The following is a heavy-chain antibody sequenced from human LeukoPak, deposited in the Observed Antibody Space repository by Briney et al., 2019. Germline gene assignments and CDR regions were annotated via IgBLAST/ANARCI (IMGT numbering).Heavy chain of an antibody. CDR2: IYYSGST. V-gene: IGHV4-59*01. D-gene: IGHD3-10*01. CDR3: ARATTKFGELYYGMDV. CDR1: GDSISSYY. Sequence: SETLSLTCTVSGDSISSYYWGWIRQPPGKGLEWIGDIYYSGSTNYNPSLKSRVTISVDTSKTQFSLKLSSVTAADTAVYYCARATTKFGELYYGMDVWGKGTTVTVSS. J-gene: IGHJ6*04.